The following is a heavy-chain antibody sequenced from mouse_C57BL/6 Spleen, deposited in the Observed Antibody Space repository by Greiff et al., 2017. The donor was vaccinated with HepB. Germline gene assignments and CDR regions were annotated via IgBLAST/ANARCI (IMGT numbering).Heavy chain of an antibody. CDR3: ARAQLGRDFDY. V-gene: IGHV5-4*03. CDR1: GFTFSSYA. Sequence: EVKLMESGGGLVKPGGSLKLSCAASGFTFSSYAMSWVRQTPEKRLEWVATISDGGSYTYYPDNVKGRFTISRDNAKNNLYLQMSHLKSEDTAMYYCARAQLGRDFDYWGQGTTLTVSS. CDR2: ISDGGSYT. J-gene: IGHJ2*01. D-gene: IGHD4-1*02.